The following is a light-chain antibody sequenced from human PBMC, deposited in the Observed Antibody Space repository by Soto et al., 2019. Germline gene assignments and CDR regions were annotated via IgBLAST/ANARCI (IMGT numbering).Light chain of an antibody. Sequence: QSALTQPASVSGSPGQSITISCTGTSSDVGSYKFVSWYQQHPGKAPKFMIYEGSKRPSGVSNRFSGSKSGNTASLTISGLQAEDEADYYCCSYAGSSTWVFGGGTKLTV. CDR3: CSYAGSSTWV. V-gene: IGLV2-23*01. CDR1: SSDVGSYKF. CDR2: EGS. J-gene: IGLJ3*02.